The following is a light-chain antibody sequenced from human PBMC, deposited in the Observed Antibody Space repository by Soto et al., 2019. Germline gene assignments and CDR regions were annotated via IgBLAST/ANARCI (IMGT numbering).Light chain of an antibody. Sequence: IGLTQTAGTLSWSPGERAPLSCRASQSFNSIYLAWYQQKPGQAPRLLIYGASSRATGIPDRFTGRGAGTEFTLTISSLQSEDSAVYFCQQYNDWPPITFGGGTKVDIK. CDR3: QQYNDWPPIT. J-gene: IGKJ4*01. CDR2: GAS. CDR1: QSFNSIY. V-gene: IGKV3-20*01.